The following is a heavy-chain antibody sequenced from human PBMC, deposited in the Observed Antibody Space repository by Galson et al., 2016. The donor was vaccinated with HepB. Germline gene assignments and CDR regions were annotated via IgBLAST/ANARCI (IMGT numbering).Heavy chain of an antibody. V-gene: IGHV3-66*02. D-gene: IGHD6-25*01. J-gene: IGHJ4*02. CDR2: IFSGGST. Sequence: SLRLSCAASGFIVSSTYMSWVRQAPGKGLESVSVIFSGGSTSYADSVMGRFTISRDNSRNTLFLQMSSLRVEDTAVYYCARDSGYNEHGGFDNWGQGTLVTVSS. CDR1: GFIVSSTY. CDR3: ARDSGYNEHGGFDN.